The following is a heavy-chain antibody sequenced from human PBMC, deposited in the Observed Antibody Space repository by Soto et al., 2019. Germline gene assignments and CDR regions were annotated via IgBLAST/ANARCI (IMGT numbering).Heavy chain of an antibody. Sequence: QVRLQESGPRLVESSQTLSLTCTVSGGSISNGYHYWSWVRQTPGKGLEWVGHVYHSGRTQYNPSLKSRVGILVATSSNQFSLNLNLMTAADTAVYYCARWVEVSLDYFDSWGQGIPVTVSS. CDR1: GGSISNGYHY. CDR2: VYHSGRT. V-gene: IGHV4-30-4*01. J-gene: IGHJ4*02. D-gene: IGHD2-15*01. CDR3: ARWVEVSLDYFDS.